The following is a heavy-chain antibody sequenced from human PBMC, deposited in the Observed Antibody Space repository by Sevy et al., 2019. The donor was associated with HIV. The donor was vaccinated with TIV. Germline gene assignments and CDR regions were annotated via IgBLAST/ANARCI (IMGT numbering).Heavy chain of an antibody. CDR2: FYYSGST. CDR1: GGSVSSGSYY. CDR3: ARDKKKVGSTSWGFDY. Sequence: SETLSLTCTVSGGSVSSGSYYWSWIRQPPGKGLEWIGYFYYSGSTNYNPSLKSRVTISVDTSKNQFSLKLSSVTAADTAVYYCARDKKKVGSTSWGFDYWGQGTLVTVSS. D-gene: IGHD2-2*01. V-gene: IGHV4-61*01. J-gene: IGHJ4*02.